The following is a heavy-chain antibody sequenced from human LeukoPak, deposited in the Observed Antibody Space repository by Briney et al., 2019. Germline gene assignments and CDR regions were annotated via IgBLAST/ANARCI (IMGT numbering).Heavy chain of an antibody. CDR1: GFTFSSYW. V-gene: IGHV3-74*01. CDR2: INSDRSST. Sequence: GGSLRLSCAASGFTFSSYWMHWVRQAPGKGLVWVSRINSDRSSTSYADSVKGRFTISRDNAKNTLYLQMNSLRAEDTAVYYCARPSSIAAAVPVDYWGQGTLVTVSS. CDR3: ARPSSIAAAVPVDY. D-gene: IGHD6-13*01. J-gene: IGHJ4*02.